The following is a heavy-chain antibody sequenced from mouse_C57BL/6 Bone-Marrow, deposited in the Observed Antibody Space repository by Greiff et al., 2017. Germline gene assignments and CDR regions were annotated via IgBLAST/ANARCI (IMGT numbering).Heavy chain of an antibody. CDR1: SSPLTSSG. V-gene: IGHV2-2*01. J-gene: IGHJ1*01. D-gene: IGHD3-1*01. CDR3: DTNPAQRSSDIEPAESPSVPDAAVFD. CDR2: IWSGGST. Sequence: QVQLQQSSPSLFLSSPNLPITSPLYSSPLTSSGVHLLRQSPGKGLEWLGVIWSGGSTDYNAAFISRLSISKDNSKSQVFFKMNSLQADDTAIYYRDTNPAQRSSDIEPAESPSVPDAAVFD.